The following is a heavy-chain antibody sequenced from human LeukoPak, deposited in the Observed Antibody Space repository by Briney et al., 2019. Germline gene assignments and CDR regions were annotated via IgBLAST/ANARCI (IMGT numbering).Heavy chain of an antibody. J-gene: IGHJ3*02. CDR3: ARMLTTVTHGNAFDI. V-gene: IGHV1-18*01. D-gene: IGHD4-17*01. Sequence: ASVKVSCKASGYTFTSYGISWVRQAPGQGLEWMGWVSAYNGNTNYAQKLQGRVTMTTDTSTSTAYMELRSLRSDDTAVYYCARMLTTVTHGNAFDIWGQGTMVTVSS. CDR1: GYTFTSYG. CDR2: VSAYNGNT.